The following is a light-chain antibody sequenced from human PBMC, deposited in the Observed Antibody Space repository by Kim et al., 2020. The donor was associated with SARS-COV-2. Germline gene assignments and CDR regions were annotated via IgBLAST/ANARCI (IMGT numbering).Light chain of an antibody. CDR2: EVS. Sequence: QSALTQPPSASGSPGQSVTISCTGTSSDIGDYNYVSWYQQHPGKPPKLMIYEVSQRPSEVPDRFSGSKSGNTASLTVSGLQAEDEADYYCSSYADSNNLIFGGGTRLTVL. CDR3: SSYADSNNLI. V-gene: IGLV2-8*01. J-gene: IGLJ2*01. CDR1: SSDIGDYNY.